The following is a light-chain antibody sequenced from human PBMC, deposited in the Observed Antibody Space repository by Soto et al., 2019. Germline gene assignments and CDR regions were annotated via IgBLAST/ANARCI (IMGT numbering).Light chain of an antibody. V-gene: IGKV1-5*03. Sequence: DIQMTQSPSTLSGSVGDRVTITCRASQTISSWLAWYQQKPGKAPKLLIYKASSLESGVPSRFSGSGSGTDFTLSISSLQSQDSAIYYCQHYYNWPRTFGQGAKVDIK. CDR1: QTISSW. J-gene: IGKJ1*01. CDR3: QHYYNWPRT. CDR2: KAS.